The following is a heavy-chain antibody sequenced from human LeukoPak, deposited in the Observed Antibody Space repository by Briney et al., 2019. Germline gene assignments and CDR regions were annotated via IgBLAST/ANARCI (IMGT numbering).Heavy chain of an antibody. V-gene: IGHV3-30*18. J-gene: IGHJ4*02. CDR1: GFTFKTSG. Sequence: GGSLRLSCAASGFTFKTSGMHWVRQAPGKGLEWVSIISYDGLSINYTDSVRGRFTVSRDNSQNTLFLQMNSLRPEDTALCYCAKDRRSDSGYPDHWGQGTLVIVSS. D-gene: IGHD5-12*01. CDR3: AKDRRSDSGYPDH. CDR2: ISYDGLSI.